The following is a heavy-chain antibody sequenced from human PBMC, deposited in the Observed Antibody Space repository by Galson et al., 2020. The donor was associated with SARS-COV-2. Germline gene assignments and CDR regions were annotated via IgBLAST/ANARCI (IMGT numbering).Heavy chain of an antibody. D-gene: IGHD4-17*01. CDR2: IGTAGDT. J-gene: IGHJ6*02. CDR1: GFTFSSYD. V-gene: IGHV3-13*01. CDR3: ARAHYGGNYYYYYGMDV. Sequence: GSLRLSCAASGFTFSSYDMHWVRQATGKGLEWVSAIGTAGDTYYPGSVKGRFTISRENAKNSLYLQMNSLRAGDTAVYYCARAHYGGNYYYYYGMDVWGQGTTVTVSS.